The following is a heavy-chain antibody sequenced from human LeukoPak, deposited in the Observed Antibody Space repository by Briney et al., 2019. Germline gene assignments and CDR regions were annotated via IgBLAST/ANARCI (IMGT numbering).Heavy chain of an antibody. CDR1: GGSISSRSHY. CDR2: IYFSGST. Sequence: TSETLSLTCAVSGGSISSRSHYWCWTRQPPGNGLEWLGSIYFSGSTSYNPSLKRRGTISVDTSKNQFYLKMSAVTAADTAVYYFARRIDLAGSTFDYWGQGALVTVS. V-gene: IGHV4-39*01. J-gene: IGHJ4*02. CDR3: ARRIDLAGSTFDY. D-gene: IGHD3-9*01.